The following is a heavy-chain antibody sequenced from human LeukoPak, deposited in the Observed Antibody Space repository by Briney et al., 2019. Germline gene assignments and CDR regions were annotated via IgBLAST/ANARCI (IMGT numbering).Heavy chain of an antibody. CDR2: IKSKTDGGTT. Sequence: GGSLRLSCAASGFTFSHAWMSWVRQAPGKGLEWVGRIKSKTDGGTTDYAAPVKGRFTISRDDSKNTLYLQMNSLKTEDTAVYYCTTEAVGYSGSPVSFDYWGQGTLVTVSS. CDR3: TTEAVGYSGSPVSFDY. V-gene: IGHV3-15*01. D-gene: IGHD1-26*01. CDR1: GFTFSHAW. J-gene: IGHJ4*02.